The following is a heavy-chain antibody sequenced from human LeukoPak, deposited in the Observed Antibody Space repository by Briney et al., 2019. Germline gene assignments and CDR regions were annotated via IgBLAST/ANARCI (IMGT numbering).Heavy chain of an antibody. CDR3: ARDLQGYCNSVSC. CDR1: GITFSRYS. D-gene: IGHD2-2*01. Sequence: GGSLRLSCVASGITFSRYSMNWVRQAPGKGLEWVSYISSISSFIYYADSVKGRCTVSGDNAKNSLYLQMNSLRAEDTAVYYCARDLQGYCNSVSCWGQGTLVTVSS. J-gene: IGHJ4*02. V-gene: IGHV3-21*01. CDR2: ISSISSFI.